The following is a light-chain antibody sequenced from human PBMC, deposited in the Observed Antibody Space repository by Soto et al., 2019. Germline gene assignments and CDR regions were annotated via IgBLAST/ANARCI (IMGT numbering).Light chain of an antibody. CDR1: QTISSW. CDR3: QHYNSYSEA. Sequence: DIQMTQSPSTLSGSVGDRVTITCRASQTISSWLAWYQQKPGKAPKLLIYKASTLKSGVPSRFSGSGSGTEFTLTISSLPPDDFATYYCQHYNSYSEAFGQGTKVDLK. CDR2: KAS. V-gene: IGKV1-5*03. J-gene: IGKJ1*01.